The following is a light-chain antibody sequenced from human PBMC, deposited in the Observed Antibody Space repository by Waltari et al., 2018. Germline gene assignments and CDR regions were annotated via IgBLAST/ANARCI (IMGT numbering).Light chain of an antibody. V-gene: IGKV3-20*01. CDR1: QCLTKKY. CDR3: QQYGSSIMYT. J-gene: IGKJ2*01. CDR2: GAY. Sequence: RAGQCLTKKYVAWYQQKPCQAPRLLIYGAYSRAAGIPDRFSGSGSGTDCTLTIRRLEPEDSAVDYCQQYGSSIMYTFGQGTKLEIK.